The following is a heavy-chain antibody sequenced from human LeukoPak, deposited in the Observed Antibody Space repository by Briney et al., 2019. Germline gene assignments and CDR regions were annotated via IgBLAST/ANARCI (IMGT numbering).Heavy chain of an antibody. Sequence: ASVKVSCKASGYTFTSYGISWVRQAPGQGLEWMGWISAYNGNTNYAQKLQGRVTMTTDTSTSTAYMELRNLRPDDTAVYYCARGPDYSNSLTGGFDPWGQGTLVTVSS. CDR3: ARGPDYSNSLTGGFDP. CDR2: ISAYNGNT. J-gene: IGHJ5*02. V-gene: IGHV1-18*01. CDR1: GYTFTSYG. D-gene: IGHD4-11*01.